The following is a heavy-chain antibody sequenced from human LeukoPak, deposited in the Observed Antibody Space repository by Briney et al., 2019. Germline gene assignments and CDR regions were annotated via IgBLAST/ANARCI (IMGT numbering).Heavy chain of an antibody. V-gene: IGHV3-21*01. CDR3: ARSITTMSGMDV. CDR1: GFTFSSYS. Sequence: PGGSLRLSCAASGFTFSSYSMNWVRQAPGKGLECVSSISSSRTSTNIYYADSVKGRFTISRDNAKNSLYLQMNSLRAEDTAVYYCARSITTMSGMDVWGQGTTVTVSS. D-gene: IGHD3-3*01. CDR2: ISSSRTSTNI. J-gene: IGHJ6*02.